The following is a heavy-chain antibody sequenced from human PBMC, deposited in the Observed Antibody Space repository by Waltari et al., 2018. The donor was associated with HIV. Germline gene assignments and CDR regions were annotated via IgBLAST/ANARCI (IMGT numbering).Heavy chain of an antibody. D-gene: IGHD2-8*02. CDR2: TYYRSKWYN. J-gene: IGHJ4*02. V-gene: IGHV6-1*01. CDR3: ARSRAALGWWACFDY. Sequence: QVQLQQSGPGLVKPSQTPSPTCAISGASVSRNSAAWNWIRQSPSRGLEWLGSTYYRSKWYNDYAVSVKSRITINPDTSKNRVSLQRNSVTPEDTAVYYCARSRAALGWWACFDYWVQGTLVTVSS. CDR1: GASVSRNSAA.